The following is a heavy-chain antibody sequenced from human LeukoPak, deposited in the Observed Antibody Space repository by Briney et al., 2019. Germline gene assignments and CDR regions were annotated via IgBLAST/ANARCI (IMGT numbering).Heavy chain of an antibody. V-gene: IGHV3-7*03. CDR2: IREERGQE. J-gene: IGHJ5*02. CDR3: ASLDTAKQPLANH. D-gene: IGHD5-18*01. CDR1: GLTVSNHW. Sequence: GGSLRLSCVASGLTVSNHWMSWVRRAPGKGLEWVANIREERGQEYYVDSVKGRFTISKNSAKNSLYLQMNTLRVEDTAMYYCASLDTAKQPLANHWGQGTLVTVSS.